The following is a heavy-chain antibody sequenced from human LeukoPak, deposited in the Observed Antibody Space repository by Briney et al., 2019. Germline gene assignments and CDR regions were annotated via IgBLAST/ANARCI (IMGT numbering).Heavy chain of an antibody. V-gene: IGHV3-21*01. J-gene: IGHJ6*02. Sequence: GGSLRLSCAASGFTFSSYSMNWVRQAPGKGLEWVSSTSSSSSYIYYADSVKGRFTISRDNAKNSLYLQMNSLRAEDTAVYYCARDEYCSGGSCYYYGMDVWGQGTTVTVSS. CDR3: ARDEYCSGGSCYYYGMDV. CDR2: TSSSSSYI. D-gene: IGHD2-15*01. CDR1: GFTFSSYS.